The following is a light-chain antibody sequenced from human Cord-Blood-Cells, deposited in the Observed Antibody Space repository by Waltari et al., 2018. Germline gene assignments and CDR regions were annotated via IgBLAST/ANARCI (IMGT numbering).Light chain of an antibody. CDR1: SSDVGRYNL. Sequence: QSALTQPASVSGSPGQSITIPCTGTSSDVGRYNLVSWYQQHPGKAPKLMIYEVSKRPSGVSNRFSGSKSGNTASLTISGLQAEDEADYYCCSYAGRVFGGGTKLTVL. CDR3: CSYAGRV. CDR2: EVS. V-gene: IGLV2-23*02. J-gene: IGLJ2*01.